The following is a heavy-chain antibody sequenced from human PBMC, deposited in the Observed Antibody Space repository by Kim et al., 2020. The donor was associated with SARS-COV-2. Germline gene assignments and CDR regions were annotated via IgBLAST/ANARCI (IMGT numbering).Heavy chain of an antibody. CDR2: ISWNSGSI. CDR3: AKDMSSGYDLPGYYFDY. Sequence: GGSLRLSCAASGFTFDDYAMHWVRQAPGKGLEWVSGISWNSGSIGYADSVKGRFTISRDNAKNSLSLQMNSLRAEDTALYYCAKDMSSGYDLPGYYFDY. CDR1: GFTFDDYA. V-gene: IGHV3-9*01. D-gene: IGHD5-12*01. J-gene: IGHJ4*01.